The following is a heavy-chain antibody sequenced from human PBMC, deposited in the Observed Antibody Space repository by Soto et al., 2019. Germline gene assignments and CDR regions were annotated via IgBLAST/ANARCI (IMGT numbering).Heavy chain of an antibody. D-gene: IGHD3-10*01. V-gene: IGHV4-4*07. Sequence: LSLTCSVSGASISTHSWSWIRQPAVKVLEWIGHVSNIGSGDYSPSLKSRVTMSVDTSKNQFSLKLSSVTAADTAVYYCARYYWSLRYFDLWGQGTLVTVSS. CDR2: VSNIGSG. CDR1: GASISTHS. CDR3: ARYYWSLRYFDL. J-gene: IGHJ4*02.